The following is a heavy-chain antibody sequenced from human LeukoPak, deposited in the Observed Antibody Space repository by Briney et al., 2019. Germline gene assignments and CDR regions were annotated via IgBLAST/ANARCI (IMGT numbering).Heavy chain of an antibody. V-gene: IGHV4-59*01. J-gene: IGHJ6*03. Sequence: SEILSLTCTVSGGSISSYYWSWIRQPPGKGLEWVGYIYYSGSTNYNPSLKSRVTISVDTSKNQFPLKLSSVTAADTAVYYCARTTEGGYTYDYFYYYYMDVWGKGTTVTISS. D-gene: IGHD5-18*01. CDR1: GGSISSYY. CDR3: ARTTEGGYTYDYFYYYYMDV. CDR2: IYYSGST.